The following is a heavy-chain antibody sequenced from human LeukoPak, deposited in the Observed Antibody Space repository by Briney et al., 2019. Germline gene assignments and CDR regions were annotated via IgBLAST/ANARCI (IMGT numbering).Heavy chain of an antibody. D-gene: IGHD2-2*01. CDR2: IYYSGST. CDR3: ARSSWGVHIVVDPPDY. CDR1: GGSISSSSYY. Sequence: SETLSLTCTVSGGSISSSSYYWGWIRQPPGKGLEWIGSIYYSGSTYYNPSLKSRVTISVDTSKNQFSLKLSSVTAADTAVYYCARSSWGVHIVVDPPDYWGQGTLVTVSS. V-gene: IGHV4-39*07. J-gene: IGHJ4*02.